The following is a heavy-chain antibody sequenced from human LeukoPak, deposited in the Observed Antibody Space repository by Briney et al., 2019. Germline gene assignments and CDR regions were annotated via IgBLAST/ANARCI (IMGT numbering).Heavy chain of an antibody. CDR1: GFTFSSYA. CDR3: ARDAVAATDYFDY. J-gene: IGHJ4*02. D-gene: IGHD6-19*01. V-gene: IGHV3-30-3*01. CDR2: ISYDGSNK. Sequence: PGGSLRLSCAASGFTFSSYAMHWVRQAPGKGLEWVAVISYDGSNKYYADSVKGRFTISRDNSKNTLYLQMNSLRAEDTAVYYCARDAVAATDYFDYWGQGTLVTVSS.